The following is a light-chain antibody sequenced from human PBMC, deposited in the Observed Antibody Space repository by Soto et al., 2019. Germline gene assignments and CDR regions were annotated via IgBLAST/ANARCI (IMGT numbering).Light chain of an antibody. CDR2: DVS. J-gene: IGLJ1*01. Sequence: QSALTQPASVSGSPGQSITISCTGTSSDVGGYNYVSWYQQYPGKVPKLMIYDVSYRPSGVSNRFSGSKSGNTASLTISGLQAEDEADYYCSSYTSSSTYVFGTGTKV. V-gene: IGLV2-14*01. CDR3: SSYTSSSTYV. CDR1: SSDVGGYNY.